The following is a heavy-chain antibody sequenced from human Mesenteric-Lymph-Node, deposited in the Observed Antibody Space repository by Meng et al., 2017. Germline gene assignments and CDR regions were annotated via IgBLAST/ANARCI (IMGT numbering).Heavy chain of an antibody. V-gene: IGHV1-24*01. Sequence: ASVKVSCKVSGYTLTELSMHWVRQAPGKGLESMGGFDPEDGETIYAQKFQGRVTMTEDTSTDTAYMELSSLRSEDTAVYYCATGVFEFGGVIVIVNAFDIWGQGTMVTVSS. D-gene: IGHD3-16*02. CDR2: FDPEDGET. J-gene: IGHJ3*02. CDR1: GYTLTELS. CDR3: ATGVFEFGGVIVIVNAFDI.